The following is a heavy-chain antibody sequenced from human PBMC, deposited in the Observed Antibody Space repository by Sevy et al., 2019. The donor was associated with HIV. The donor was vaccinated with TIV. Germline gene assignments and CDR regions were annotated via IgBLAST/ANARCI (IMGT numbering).Heavy chain of an antibody. V-gene: IGHV4-59*01. CDR3: AREDGYCSGGSCVRDALDI. CDR1: GGSISSYY. CDR2: IYYSGST. Sequence: SETLSLTCTVSGGSISSYYWSWIRQPPGKGLEWIGYIYYSGSTNYNSSLKSRVTISVDTSKNQFSLKLSSVTAADTAVYYRAREDGYCSGGSCVRDALDIWGQGTMVTVSS. D-gene: IGHD2-15*01. J-gene: IGHJ3*02.